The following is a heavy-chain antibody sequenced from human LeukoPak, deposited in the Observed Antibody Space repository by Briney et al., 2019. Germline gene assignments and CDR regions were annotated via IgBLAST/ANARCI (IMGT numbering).Heavy chain of an antibody. CDR2: ISGSGTST. Sequence: GGFLRLSCTASGFTFYTYAMSWVRQAPGKGLEWVSGISGSGTSTYCADSVKGRFIISRDNSKNTLYLQMNSLRAEDTAVYYCAKDRGLRLGELSLSTDRVFDYWGQGILVTVSS. CDR1: GFTFYTYA. J-gene: IGHJ4*02. D-gene: IGHD3-16*02. V-gene: IGHV3-23*01. CDR3: AKDRGLRLGELSLSTDRVFDY.